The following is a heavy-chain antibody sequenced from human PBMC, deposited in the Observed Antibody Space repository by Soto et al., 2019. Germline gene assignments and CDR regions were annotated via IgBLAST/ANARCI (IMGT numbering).Heavy chain of an antibody. V-gene: IGHV1-3*01. CDR3: ARDWTYYDILTGSFVPRQFDP. Sequence: WASVKVSCKGSGYTFTRYAMHWVRQAPGQRLEWMGWINGGNGNTKYSRMFRGRVTITRDTSASTAYMELSSLRSEDTAVYYCARDWTYYDILTGSFVPRQFDPWGQGTLVTVSS. CDR2: INGGNGNT. J-gene: IGHJ5*02. D-gene: IGHD3-9*01. CDR1: GYTFTRYA.